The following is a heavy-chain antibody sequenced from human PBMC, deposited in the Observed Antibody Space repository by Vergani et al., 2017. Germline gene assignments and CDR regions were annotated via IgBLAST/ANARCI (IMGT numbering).Heavy chain of an antibody. CDR2: FDPEDGET. CDR3: SRCGYSYGYLGKLAFDI. CDR1: GYTLTELS. D-gene: IGHD5-18*01. J-gene: IGHJ3*02. Sequence: QVQLVQSGAEVKKPGASVKVSCKVSGYTLTELSMHWVRQAPGKGLEWMGGFDPEDGETIYAQKFQGRVTMTTDTSTSTAYMELRSLRSDDTAVYYCSRCGYSYGYLGKLAFDIWGQGTMVTVSS. V-gene: IGHV1-24*01.